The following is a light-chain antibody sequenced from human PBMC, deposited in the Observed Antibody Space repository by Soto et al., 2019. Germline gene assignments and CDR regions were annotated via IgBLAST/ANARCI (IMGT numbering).Light chain of an antibody. Sequence: DIALTQSPAPLAASVGERLTLTCRASRNVSIYLNWYQHXPGKGPTFLIHATSNLQIGAPSRFSGSGSGTEFTLTISSLEPEDFGTYYCQQSYKMPSFGQGTRLDIK. J-gene: IGKJ5*01. V-gene: IGKV1-39*01. CDR2: ATS. CDR3: QQSYKMPS. CDR1: RNVSIY.